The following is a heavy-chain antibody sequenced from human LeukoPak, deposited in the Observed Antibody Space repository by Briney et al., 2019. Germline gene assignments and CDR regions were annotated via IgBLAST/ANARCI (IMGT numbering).Heavy chain of an antibody. CDR3: ARDVTDPTIAAIRYYYMDV. CDR1: GGSISSSNW. J-gene: IGHJ6*03. Sequence: SETLSLTCAVSGGSISSSNWWSWVRQPPGKGLEWIGEIYHSGSTNYNPSLKSRVTISVDKSKNQFSLKLSSVTAADTAVYYCARDVTDPTIAAIRYYYMDVWGKGTTVTVSS. D-gene: IGHD6-6*01. CDR2: IYHSGST. V-gene: IGHV4-4*02.